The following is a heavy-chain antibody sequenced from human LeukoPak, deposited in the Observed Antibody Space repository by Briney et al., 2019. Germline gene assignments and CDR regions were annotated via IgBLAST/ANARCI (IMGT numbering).Heavy chain of an antibody. D-gene: IGHD3-9*01. CDR3: ARDPYDIIFFDY. CDR2: IYDSGST. Sequence: SETLSLTCTVSGGSIRSYYWSWIRQPPGKGLEWIGYIYDSGSTNYNPSLKSRVTISVDTSKNRFSLKLSSVTAADTAVYYCARDPYDIIFFDYWGQGTLVTVSS. V-gene: IGHV4-59*01. J-gene: IGHJ4*02. CDR1: GGSIRSYY.